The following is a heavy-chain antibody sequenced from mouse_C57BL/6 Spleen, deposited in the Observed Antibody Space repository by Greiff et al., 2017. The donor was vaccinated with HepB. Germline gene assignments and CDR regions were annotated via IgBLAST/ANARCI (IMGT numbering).Heavy chain of an antibody. CDR3: ARWGGYPWYFDV. V-gene: IGHV1-26*01. CDR2: INPNNGGT. CDR1: GYTFTDYY. J-gene: IGHJ1*03. D-gene: IGHD2-2*01. Sequence: VQLQQSGPELVKPGASVKISCKASGYTFTDYYMNWVKQSHGKSLEWIGDINPNNGGTSYNQKFKGKATLTVDESSSTAYMELRSLTSEDSAVYYCARWGGYPWYFDVWGTGTTVTVSS.